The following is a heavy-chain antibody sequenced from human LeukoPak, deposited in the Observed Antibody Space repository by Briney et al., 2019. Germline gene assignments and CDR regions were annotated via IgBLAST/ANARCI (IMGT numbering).Heavy chain of an antibody. D-gene: IGHD5-24*01. V-gene: IGHV3-7*01. CDR3: GRVGDGYNDNY. Sequence: GGSLRLSCAASGFTFSSYWMSWVRQAPGKGLEWVANIKQDGSEKYYVDSVKGRFTISRDNAKNSLYLQMNSLRAEDTAVYYCGRVGDGYNDNYWGQGTLVTVSS. CDR2: IKQDGSEK. CDR1: GFTFSSYW. J-gene: IGHJ4*02.